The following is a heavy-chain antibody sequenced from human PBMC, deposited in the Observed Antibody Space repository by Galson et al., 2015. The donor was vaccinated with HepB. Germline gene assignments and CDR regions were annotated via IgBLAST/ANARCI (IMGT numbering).Heavy chain of an antibody. CDR3: AVNMRRGTSDY. CDR2: IGSSGTI. CDR1: GFTISDYG. J-gene: IGHJ4*02. V-gene: IGHV3-23*01. D-gene: IGHD1-1*01. Sequence: SLRLSCAASGFTISDYGIDWVRLPPGKGLEWVSGIGSSGTIYYTDSVKGRFTISRDNSKNTVYLQMDSLSAEGTAQYYCAVNMRRGTSDYWGQGTLVTVSS.